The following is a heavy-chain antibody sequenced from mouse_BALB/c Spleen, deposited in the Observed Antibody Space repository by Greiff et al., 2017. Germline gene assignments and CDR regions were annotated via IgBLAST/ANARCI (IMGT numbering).Heavy chain of an antibody. D-gene: IGHD2-12*01. V-gene: IGHV1-14*01. J-gene: IGHJ4*01. Sequence: VQLQQSGPELVKPGASVKMSCKASGYTFTSYVMHWVKQKPGQGLEWIGYINPYNDGTKYNEKFKGKATLTSDKSSSTAYMELSSLTSEDSAVYYCARLRRRDYYAMDYWGQGTSVTVSS. CDR1: GYTFTSYV. CDR3: ARLRRRDYYAMDY. CDR2: INPYNDGT.